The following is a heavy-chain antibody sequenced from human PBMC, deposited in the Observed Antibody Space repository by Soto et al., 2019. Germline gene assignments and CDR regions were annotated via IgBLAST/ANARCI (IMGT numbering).Heavy chain of an antibody. CDR3: ARDLLRSVTMVRGVIITDYYYYYGMDV. Sequence: SVKVSCKASGGTFSSYAISWVRQAPGQGLEWMGGIIPIFGTANYAQKFQGRVTITADESTSTAYMELSSLRSEDTAVYYCARDLLRSVTMVRGVIITDYYYYYGMDVWGQGTTVTVSS. CDR1: GGTFSSYA. V-gene: IGHV1-69*13. D-gene: IGHD3-10*01. CDR2: IIPIFGTA. J-gene: IGHJ6*02.